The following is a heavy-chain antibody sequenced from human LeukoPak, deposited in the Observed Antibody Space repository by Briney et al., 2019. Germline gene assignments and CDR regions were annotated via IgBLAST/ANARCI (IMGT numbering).Heavy chain of an antibody. CDR1: GYTFTGYY. J-gene: IGHJ4*02. CDR3: ASGYCSSTSCYGVQYFDY. Sequence: ASVKVSCKASGYTFTGYYMLWVRQAPGQGLEWMGWINPNSGGTNYAQKFQGRVTMTRDTSISTAYMELSRLRSDDTAVHYCASGYCSSTSCYGVQYFDYWGQGTLVTVSS. V-gene: IGHV1-2*02. CDR2: INPNSGGT. D-gene: IGHD2-2*03.